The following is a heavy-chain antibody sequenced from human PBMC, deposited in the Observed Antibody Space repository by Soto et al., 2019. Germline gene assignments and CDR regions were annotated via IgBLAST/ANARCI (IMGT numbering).Heavy chain of an antibody. CDR2: IYPDDSDT. V-gene: IGHV5-51*01. Sequence: GESLKNSCNGSENTFSSYWIAWVRQLPGKGLECMGIIYPDDSDTRYSPSFQGQVTISVDKSITTAYLQWSSLKASDTAMYYCARGVVVVAATPDWFDPWVQGTLVTVSS. CDR3: ARGVVVVAATPDWFDP. D-gene: IGHD2-15*01. J-gene: IGHJ5*02. CDR1: ENTFSSYW.